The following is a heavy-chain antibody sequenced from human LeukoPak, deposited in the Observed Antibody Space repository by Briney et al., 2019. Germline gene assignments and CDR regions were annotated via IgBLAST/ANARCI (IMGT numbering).Heavy chain of an antibody. CDR3: ARGSGIASYYFDY. CDR2: IKQDGSEK. CDR1: GFTFSSYW. V-gene: IGHV3-7*01. D-gene: IGHD6-13*01. Sequence: GESLKISCAASGFTFSSYWMSWVRQAPGKGLEWVANIKQDGSEKYYVDSVKGRFTISRDNAKNSLFLQLNSLRAEDTAVYYCARGSGIASYYFDYWGQGTLVTVSS. J-gene: IGHJ4*02.